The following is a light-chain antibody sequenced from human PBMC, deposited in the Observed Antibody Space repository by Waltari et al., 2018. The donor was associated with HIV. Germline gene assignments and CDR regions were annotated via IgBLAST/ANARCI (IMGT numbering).Light chain of an antibody. CDR1: RPNISARHD. CDR3: HCTDSSLMGPVV. CDR2: GNN. J-gene: IGLJ2*01. Sequence: QSVLTPPPSVSLAPGQTFTISFTGNRPNISARHDVPWYRQLPGTAPKFLISGNNVRPSGVPDRFSGSKSGTSASLVITGLQADDEAVYYCHCTDSSLMGPVVFGGGTKLTVL. V-gene: IGLV1-40*01.